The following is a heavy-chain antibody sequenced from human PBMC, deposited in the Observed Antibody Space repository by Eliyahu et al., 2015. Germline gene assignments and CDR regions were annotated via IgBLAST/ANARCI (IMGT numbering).Heavy chain of an antibody. CDR1: XFTLRSXA. J-gene: IGHJ4*02. V-gene: IGHV3-23*01. D-gene: IGHD1-7*01. CDR3: AKGSGTRGGTDH. CDR2: SESDDSK. Sequence: EVQLLESGGGLVQPGGSLRLXCAASXFTLRSXAMTWVRQAPGKGLEWXSASESDDSKYYADSVKGRFTIPRDNSKNTLYLQMNSLRAEDTAVYYCAKGSGTRGGTDHWGQGTLVTVSS.